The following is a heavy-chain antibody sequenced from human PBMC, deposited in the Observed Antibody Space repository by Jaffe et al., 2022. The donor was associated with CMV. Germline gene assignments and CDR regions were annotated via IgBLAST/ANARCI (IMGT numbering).Heavy chain of an antibody. Sequence: EVQLVESGGGLVQPGKSLRLSCAASGFNFDDYGMHWVRQAPGKGLEWVSGISWNSGTIGYADSVKGRFTISRDNAKNSLYVEMNSLSAEDAALYYCVKHFWPRKQQLVGQFDYWGQGTLVTVSS. V-gene: IGHV3-9*01. D-gene: IGHD6-13*01. CDR1: GFNFDDYG. J-gene: IGHJ4*02. CDR2: ISWNSGTI. CDR3: VKHFWPRKQQLVGQFDY.